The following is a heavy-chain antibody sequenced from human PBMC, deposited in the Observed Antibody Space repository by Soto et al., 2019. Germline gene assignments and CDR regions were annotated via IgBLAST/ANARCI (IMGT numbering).Heavy chain of an antibody. CDR3: TTSPSVGV. D-gene: IGHD6-19*01. Sequence: EVHLVESGGGLNQPGGSLRLSCAASGFTVGNNYMNWVRQAPGKGLEWVSLMYSGGGTYYADSVKGRFTMSRDSSKNTLYLQLNSLRAEDTAMYYCTTSPSVGVWGQGTTVNVSS. J-gene: IGHJ6*02. CDR2: MYSGGGT. CDR1: GFTVGNNY. V-gene: IGHV3-53*01.